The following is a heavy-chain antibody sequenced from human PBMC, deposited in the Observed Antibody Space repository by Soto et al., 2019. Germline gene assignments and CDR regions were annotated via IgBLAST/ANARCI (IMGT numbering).Heavy chain of an antibody. CDR2: IYWNDDE. V-gene: IGHV2-5*01. Sequence: SGPTLVNPKRPLTLNCTFSGFSLHNSDVGVGWIRQPPGKALEWLALIYWNDDERYSPSLRSRLTITKDTSKNQVVLTMTNMDAVDTATYYCAPSRRSSGDAFDFWGQGTMVTVSS. J-gene: IGHJ3*01. D-gene: IGHD6-6*01. CDR3: APSRRSSGDAFDF. CDR1: GFSLHNSDVG.